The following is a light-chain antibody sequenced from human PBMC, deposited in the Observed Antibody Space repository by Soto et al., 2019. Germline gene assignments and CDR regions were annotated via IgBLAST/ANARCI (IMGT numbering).Light chain of an antibody. J-gene: IGKJ1*01. CDR3: QHYNSYSEA. CDR1: QTISSW. V-gene: IGKV1-5*03. CDR2: KAS. Sequence: DIQMTQSPSTLSGSVGDRVTITCRASQTISSWLAWYQQKPGKAPKLMIYKASTLKSGVPSTFSGSGSGTEFTLTINSLQPDDFATYYCQHYNSYSEAFGQGTKVELK.